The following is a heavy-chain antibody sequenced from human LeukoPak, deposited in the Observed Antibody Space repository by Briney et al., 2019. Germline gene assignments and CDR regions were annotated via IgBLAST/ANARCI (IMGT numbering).Heavy chain of an antibody. CDR3: ARDYSGSYYNGGSDY. J-gene: IGHJ4*02. CDR1: GGSISSGSYY. CDR2: IYTSGST. Sequence: SETLSLTCTVSGGSISSGSYYWSWIRQPAGKGLEWIGRIYTSGSTNYNPSLKSRVTISVDTSKNQFSLKLSSVTAADTAVYYCARDYSGSYYNGGSDYWGQGTLVTVSS. V-gene: IGHV4-61*02. D-gene: IGHD1-26*01.